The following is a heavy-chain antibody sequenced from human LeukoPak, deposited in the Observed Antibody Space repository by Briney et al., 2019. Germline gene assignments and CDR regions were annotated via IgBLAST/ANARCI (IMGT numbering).Heavy chain of an antibody. Sequence: PRGSLRLSCAASGFTFSDYNMRWIRQAPGKGLEWVSSISRSGSTKYYADSVKGRFTISRDNAKTSLYLQMNSLRAEDTAVYYCARDLSGVTGYTYGRGIDYWGQGTLVTVSS. CDR1: GFTFSDYN. D-gene: IGHD5-18*01. CDR3: ARDLSGVTGYTYGRGIDY. CDR2: ISRSGSTK. V-gene: IGHV3-11*04. J-gene: IGHJ4*02.